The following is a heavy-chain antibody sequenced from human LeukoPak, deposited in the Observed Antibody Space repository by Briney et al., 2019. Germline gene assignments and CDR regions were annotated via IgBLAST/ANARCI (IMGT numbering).Heavy chain of an antibody. CDR3: ARPLTDGGWHPPGY. D-gene: IGHD6-19*01. CDR1: GGYISSSSSYY. V-gene: IGHV4-61*05. J-gene: IGHJ4*02. CDR2: IYYSGST. Sequence: SETLSLTCTVSGGYISSSSSYYWGWIRQPPGKGLEWIGYIYYSGSTNYNPSLKSRVTISVDTSKNQFSLKLSSVTAADTAVYYCARPLTDGGWHPPGYWGQGTLVTVSS.